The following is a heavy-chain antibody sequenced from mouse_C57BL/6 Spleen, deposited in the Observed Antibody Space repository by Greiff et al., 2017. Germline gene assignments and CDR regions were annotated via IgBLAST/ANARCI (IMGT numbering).Heavy chain of an antibody. V-gene: IGHV5-9*01. Sequence: EVKLVESGGGLVKPGGSLKLSCAASGFTFSSYTMSWVRQTPEKRLEWVATISGGGGNPYYPDSVKGRFTISRDNAKHTLYLQMSSLRSEDTALXYSARQGGSYYCDYRSRGTTLRGSS. D-gene: IGHD1-1*02. CDR2: ISGGGGNP. J-gene: IGHJ2*01. CDR3: ARQGGSYYCDY. CDR1: GFTFSSYT.